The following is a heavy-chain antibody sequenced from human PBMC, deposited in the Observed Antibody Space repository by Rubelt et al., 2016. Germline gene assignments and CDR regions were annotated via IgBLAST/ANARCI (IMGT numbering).Heavy chain of an antibody. D-gene: IGHD6-19*01. Sequence: EEQLLESGGDLVQPGGSLRLSCAASGFTFSTYAMSWVRQAPGKGLEWVSAISGSGDSAYHADSMEGRFTISRDNSKNTLYLQMNNLRAEDTAVYYCAKDQGAVAGTNYWGQGTLVTVSS. CDR1: GFTFSTYA. CDR2: ISGSGDSA. V-gene: IGHV3-23*01. J-gene: IGHJ4*02. CDR3: AKDQGAVAGTNY.